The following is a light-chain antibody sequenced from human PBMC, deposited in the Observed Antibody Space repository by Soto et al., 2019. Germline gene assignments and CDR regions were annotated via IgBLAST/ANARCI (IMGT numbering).Light chain of an antibody. V-gene: IGLV2-23*01. CDR3: CSYAGSGTDNYV. Sequence: QSALTQPASVSGSPGQSITISCTGTSSDIGTYNLVSWYQHYPGKAPKLMIYEGIKRPSGVSNRFSGSKSGNTAFLTISGLQAEDEADYYCCSYAGSGTDNYVFGSRTKVTVL. CDR2: EGI. J-gene: IGLJ1*01. CDR1: SSDIGTYNL.